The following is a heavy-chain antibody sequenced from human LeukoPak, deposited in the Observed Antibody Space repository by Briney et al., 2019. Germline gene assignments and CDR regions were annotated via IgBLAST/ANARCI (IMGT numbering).Heavy chain of an antibody. J-gene: IGHJ4*02. Sequence: SVKVSCKAYGGTFSSYGINWVRQAPGQGLEWMGGIIPLFPTANYAQKFQGRVTITADKSTSTAYMELSSLRSEDTAVYYCAVLLANYYDTSGYPTYYFDYWGQGTLVTVSS. CDR1: GGTFSSYG. CDR3: AVLLANYYDTSGYPTYYFDY. V-gene: IGHV1-69*06. D-gene: IGHD3-22*01. CDR2: IIPLFPTA.